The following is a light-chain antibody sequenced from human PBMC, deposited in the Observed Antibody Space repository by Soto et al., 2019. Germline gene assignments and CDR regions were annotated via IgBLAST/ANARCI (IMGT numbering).Light chain of an antibody. Sequence: PGARATLSCRASQSVSSTFLAWYQQKPGQPPRLLIYGASTRGTGIPDRFSGSGSGTDFTLTISRLEPEDFAVYYCQHYGSSPPLTFGGGTKVEIK. CDR1: QSVSSTF. J-gene: IGKJ4*01. CDR3: QHYGSSPPLT. V-gene: IGKV3-20*01. CDR2: GAS.